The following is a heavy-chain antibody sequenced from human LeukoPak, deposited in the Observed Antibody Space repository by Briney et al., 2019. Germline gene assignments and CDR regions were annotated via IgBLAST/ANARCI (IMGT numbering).Heavy chain of an antibody. CDR1: GGSFSGYY. J-gene: IGHJ2*01. D-gene: IGHD1-26*01. Sequence: SETLSLTCAVYGGSFSGYYWSWIRQPPGKGLEWIGEINHSGSTNYNPSLKSRVTISVDTSKNQFSLKLSSVTAADTAVYYCARTSVGVNWYFDLWGRGTLVTVSS. CDR2: INHSGST. V-gene: IGHV4-34*01. CDR3: ARTSVGVNWYFDL.